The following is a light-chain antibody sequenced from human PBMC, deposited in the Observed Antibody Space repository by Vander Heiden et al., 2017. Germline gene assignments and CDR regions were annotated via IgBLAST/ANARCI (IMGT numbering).Light chain of an antibody. CDR2: DGS. CDR3: CSYAGIYTWV. V-gene: IGLV2-11*01. J-gene: IGLJ3*02. CDR1: SSDVAGYND. Sequence: QSALTHPRSVSGSPGQSVTISCTGTSSDVAGYNDVSWDQQHPGKAPKLMIYDGSKRPSGVPDRFSGSKAGNTAALTISGLQAEDEADYYCCSYAGIYTWVFGGGTKLTVL.